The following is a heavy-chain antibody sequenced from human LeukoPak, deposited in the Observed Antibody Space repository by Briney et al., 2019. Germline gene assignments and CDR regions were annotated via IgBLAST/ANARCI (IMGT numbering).Heavy chain of an antibody. CDR3: AREFNTIGNFDF. D-gene: IGHD1-14*01. J-gene: IGHJ4*02. Sequence: GGSLRLSCATSGFTFRRFSFRWVRQAPGKGLEWVASIYVTGNYINYADSVKGRVTISRDNAKNSVYLQMNSLRADDTAIYYCAREFNTIGNFDFWGQGTLVTVSS. V-gene: IGHV3-21*01. CDR1: GFTFRRFS. CDR2: IYVTGNYI.